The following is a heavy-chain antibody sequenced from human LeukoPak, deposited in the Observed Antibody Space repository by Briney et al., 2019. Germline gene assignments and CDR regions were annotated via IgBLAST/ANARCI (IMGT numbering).Heavy chain of an antibody. CDR1: GYTFTSYG. J-gene: IGHJ5*02. D-gene: IGHD2-2*01. CDR2: ISAYNGNT. CDR3: AREEELYCSSTNCSPNWLDP. V-gene: IGHV1-18*01. Sequence: ASVKVSCKASGYTFTSYGISWVRQAPGQGLEWMGWISAYNGNTNYAQKLQGRVTMTTDTSTSTAYMELRSLRSDDTAVYYCAREEELYCSSTNCSPNWLDPWGLGTLVTVSS.